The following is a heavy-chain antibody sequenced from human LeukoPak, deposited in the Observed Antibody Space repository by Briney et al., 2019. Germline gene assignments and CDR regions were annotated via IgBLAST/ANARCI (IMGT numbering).Heavy chain of an antibody. CDR3: ARQGYCSGGSCYTWILDY. CDR2: IYYSGST. V-gene: IGHV4-39*01. J-gene: IGHJ4*02. CDR1: GGSISSSRYY. D-gene: IGHD2-15*01. Sequence: PSETLSLTCTVSGGSISSSRYYWGWIRQPPGKGLEWIGSIYYSGSTYYNPSLKSRVTISVDTPKNQFSLKLSSVTAADTAVYYCARQGYCSGGSCYTWILDYGGEGTLVTVSS.